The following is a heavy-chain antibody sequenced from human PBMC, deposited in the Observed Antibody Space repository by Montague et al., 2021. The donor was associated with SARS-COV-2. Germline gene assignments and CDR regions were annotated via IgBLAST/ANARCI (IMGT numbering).Heavy chain of an antibody. Sequence: SETLSLTCTVSGGSVNSGSYSWDWIRQPPGKGLEWIGSIHYSGSTSYNPSLKSRVTISMDTSKNHFSLRVNSVTAADSAVYFCARRPGASYYVFWSGGFDIWGQGTMVTVS. D-gene: IGHD3-3*01. CDR2: IHYSGST. CDR3: ARRPGASYYVFWSGGFDI. V-gene: IGHV4-39*01. CDR1: GGSVNSGSYS. J-gene: IGHJ3*02.